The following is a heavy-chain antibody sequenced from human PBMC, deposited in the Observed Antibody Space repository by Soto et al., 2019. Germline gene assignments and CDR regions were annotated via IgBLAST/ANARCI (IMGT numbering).Heavy chain of an antibody. Sequence: VQLRQSGAEVRKPGASVKVSCKASGYKFTNYVMHWVRQAPGPNFEWMGWMSVALGDTRYSQKFDGRVTIALNTSARTVYLESRGVTSEETGIYYCAGDVAASAFDYWGQGTVVTVSS. V-gene: IGHV1-3*01. CDR3: AGDVAASAFDY. J-gene: IGHJ4*02. CDR2: MSVALGDT. D-gene: IGHD2-21*02. CDR1: GYKFTNYV.